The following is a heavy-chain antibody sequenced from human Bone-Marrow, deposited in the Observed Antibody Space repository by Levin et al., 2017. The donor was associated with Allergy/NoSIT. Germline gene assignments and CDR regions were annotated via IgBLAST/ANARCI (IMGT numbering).Heavy chain of an antibody. Sequence: GGSLRLSCAASGLTFSKVWMSWVRRAPGKGLEWVGRIKSTADSGTIMYAAPVKDRFSISRDDSKNTLFLQMNSLTADDTAVYYCTTDDSGSFYSTAFNYWGQGTLVTVSS. D-gene: IGHD1-26*01. CDR3: TTDDSGSFYSTAFNY. J-gene: IGHJ4*02. V-gene: IGHV3-15*01. CDR2: IKSTADSGTI. CDR1: GLTFSKVW.